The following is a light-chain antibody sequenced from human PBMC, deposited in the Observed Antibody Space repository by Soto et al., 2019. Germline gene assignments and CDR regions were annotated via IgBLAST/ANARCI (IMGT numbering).Light chain of an antibody. J-gene: IGKJ4*01. V-gene: IGKV1-12*01. Sequence: DIQMTQSPSSVSASVGDRVTITCRASQDINSWLTWYQQKPGKAPKVLIYIASRLQSGVPSRFSGRGSGTAFSLTISNLQPEDFATYFCQQSKTFPLTFGGGTKVDIK. CDR1: QDINSW. CDR3: QQSKTFPLT. CDR2: IAS.